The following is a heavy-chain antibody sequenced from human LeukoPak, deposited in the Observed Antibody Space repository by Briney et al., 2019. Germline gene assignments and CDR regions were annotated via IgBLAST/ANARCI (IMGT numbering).Heavy chain of an antibody. Sequence: ASVKVSCKASGYTFTSYYMHWVRQAPGQGLEWMGIINPSGGSTSYAQKFQGRVTMTRDTSTSTVYMELSSLRSEDTAVYYCVAWEEGIAVADHVTRLFQHWGQGTLVTVSS. D-gene: IGHD6-19*01. CDR3: VAWEEGIAVADHVTRLFQH. CDR2: INPSGGST. CDR1: GYTFTSYY. V-gene: IGHV1-46*01. J-gene: IGHJ1*01.